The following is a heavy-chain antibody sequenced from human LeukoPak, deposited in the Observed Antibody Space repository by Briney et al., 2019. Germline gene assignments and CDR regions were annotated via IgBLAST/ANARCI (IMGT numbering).Heavy chain of an antibody. Sequence: GGSLRLSCAASGFTFSSYEMNWVRQAPGKGLEWVSYISSSGSTKDYADSVKGRFTISRDNAKNSLYLQMNSLTAEDTGVYYCARELERSGFDPWGQGTLVTVSS. CDR1: GFTFSSYE. V-gene: IGHV3-48*03. CDR3: ARELERSGFDP. D-gene: IGHD6-19*01. J-gene: IGHJ5*02. CDR2: ISSSGSTK.